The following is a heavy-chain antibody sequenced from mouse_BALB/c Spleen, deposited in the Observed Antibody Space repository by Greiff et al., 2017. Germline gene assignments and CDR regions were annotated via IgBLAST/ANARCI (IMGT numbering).Heavy chain of an antibody. J-gene: IGHJ1*01. D-gene: IGHD2-14*01. CDR1: GYTFTSYW. Sequence: QVQLQQSGAELARPGASVKLSCKASGYTFTSYWMQWVKQRPGQGLEWIGAIYPGDGDTRYTQKFKGKATLTADKSSSTAYMQLSSLASEDSAVYYCARDYRYGDVWGAGTTVTVSS. V-gene: IGHV1-87*01. CDR3: ARDYRYGDV. CDR2: IYPGDGDT.